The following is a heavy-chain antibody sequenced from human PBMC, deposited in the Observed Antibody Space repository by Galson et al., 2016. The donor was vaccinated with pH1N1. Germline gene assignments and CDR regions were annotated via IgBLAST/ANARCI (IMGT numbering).Heavy chain of an antibody. CDR1: GGTFSSYA. J-gene: IGHJ6*03. D-gene: IGHD3/OR15-3a*01. CDR3: ARGTGQYYYYYYMDV. V-gene: IGHV1-69*13. CDR2: IIGIFGIP. Sequence: SVKVSCKASGGTFSSYAINWVRQAPGQGLEWMGGIIGIFGIPKYAQNFQGRVTITADESTRTAYMELSSLRSDDTAVYYCARGTGQYYYYYYMDVWDKETTVIVSS.